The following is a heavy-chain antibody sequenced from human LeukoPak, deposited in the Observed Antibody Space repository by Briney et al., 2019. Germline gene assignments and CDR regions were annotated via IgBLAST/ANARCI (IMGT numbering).Heavy chain of an antibody. J-gene: IGHJ4*02. V-gene: IGHV3-30*02. CDR2: IRYDGSNK. CDR3: AKDLGTVTTVTTYFDY. CDR1: GFTFSSYG. Sequence: GGSLRLSCAASGFTFSSYGMHWVRQAPGKGLEWVAFIRYDGSNKYYADSVKGRLTISRDDSKNTLYLQMNSLRAEDTAVYYCAKDLGTVTTVTTYFDYWGQGTLVTVSS. D-gene: IGHD4-17*01.